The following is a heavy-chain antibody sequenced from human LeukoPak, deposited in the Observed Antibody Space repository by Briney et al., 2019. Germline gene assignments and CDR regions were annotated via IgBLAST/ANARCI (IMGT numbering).Heavy chain of an antibody. Sequence: PGGSRNPSLEASELTFTSYPMTWFRKAPGKGLNWFSAISGSGGSTYYADSVKGRFTISRDNSKNTLYLQMNSLRAEDTAVYYCAKVGSGSHLYYFDYWGQGTLVTVSS. V-gene: IGHV3-23*01. CDR2: ISGSGGST. CDR3: AKVGSGSHLYYFDY. CDR1: ELTFTSYP. D-gene: IGHD1-26*01. J-gene: IGHJ4*02.